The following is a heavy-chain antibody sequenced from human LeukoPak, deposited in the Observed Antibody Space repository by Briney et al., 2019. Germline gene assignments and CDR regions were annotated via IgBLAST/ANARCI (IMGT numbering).Heavy chain of an antibody. CDR1: GYSISSGYY. J-gene: IGHJ5*02. Sequence: SETLSLTCTVSGYSISSGYYWGWIRQPPGKGLEWIGSMYHSGSTYYNPSLKSRVTISVDTSKNQFSLKLSSVTAADTAVYYCARVPGPNWFDPWGQGTLVAVSS. CDR3: ARVPGPNWFDP. V-gene: IGHV4-38-2*02. CDR2: MYHSGST.